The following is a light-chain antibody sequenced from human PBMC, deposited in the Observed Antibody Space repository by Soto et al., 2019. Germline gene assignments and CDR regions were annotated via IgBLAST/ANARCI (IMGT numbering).Light chain of an antibody. J-gene: IGLJ1*01. CDR2: SVT. CDR3: SSFTSSFTYV. CDR1: SSDVGRYNY. Sequence: QSALTQPASVSGSPGRSITVSCTGTSSDVGRYNYVVWYQHHPGRAPKLIIFSVTNRPSGVSDRFSGSKSGNTASLTISGLQPEDEAHYYCSSFTSSFTYVFGTGTKLTVL. V-gene: IGLV2-14*03.